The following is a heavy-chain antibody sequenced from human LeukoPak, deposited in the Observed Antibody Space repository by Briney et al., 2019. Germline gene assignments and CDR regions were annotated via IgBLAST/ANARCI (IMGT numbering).Heavy chain of an antibody. D-gene: IGHD3-22*01. Sequence: SETLSLTCAVYGGSFSGYYWSWIRQPPGKGLEWIGEINHSGSTNYNPSLKSRVTISVDTSKNQFSLKLSSVTAADTAVYYCAKGARPFYYYDSSGRITGLDIWGQGTMVTVSS. CDR3: AKGARPFYYYDSSGRITGLDI. CDR2: INHSGST. J-gene: IGHJ3*02. CDR1: GGSFSGYY. V-gene: IGHV4-34*01.